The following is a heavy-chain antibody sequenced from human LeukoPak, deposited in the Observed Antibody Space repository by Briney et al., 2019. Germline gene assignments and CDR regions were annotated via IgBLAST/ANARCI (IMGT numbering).Heavy chain of an antibody. CDR3: AREAPYGDQFDAFDI. J-gene: IGHJ3*02. D-gene: IGHD4-17*01. CDR2: INAGNGNT. CDR1: GYTFTSYA. V-gene: IGHV1-3*01. Sequence: GASVKVSCKASGYTFTSYAMHWVRQAPGQRLEWMGWINAGNGNTKYSQKFQGRVTITRDTSASTAYMELSSLRSGDTAVYYCAREAPYGDQFDAFDIWGQGTMVTVSS.